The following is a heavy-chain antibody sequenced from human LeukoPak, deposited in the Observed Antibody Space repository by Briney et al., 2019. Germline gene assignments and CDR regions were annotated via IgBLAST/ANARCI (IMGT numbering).Heavy chain of an antibody. CDR3: ARECTVYDSSGYHRSYYYMDV. CDR1: GGSISSGGYY. CDR2: IYYSGST. J-gene: IGHJ6*03. D-gene: IGHD3-22*01. Sequence: SQTLSLTCTVSGGSISSGGYYWSWIRQHPGKGLEWIGYIYYSGSTYYNPSLKSRVTISVDTSKNQFSLKLSSVTAADTAVYYCARECTVYDSSGYHRSYYYMDVWGKGTTVTVSS. V-gene: IGHV4-31*03.